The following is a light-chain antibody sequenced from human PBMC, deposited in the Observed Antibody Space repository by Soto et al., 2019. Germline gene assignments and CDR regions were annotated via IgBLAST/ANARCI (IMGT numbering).Light chain of an antibody. V-gene: IGKV3-15*01. CDR2: GAS. Sequence: EIVMTQSPATLSVSPGERATLSCRASQSISSKLAWYQQKPGQAHRLLIYGASTRATGIPVRFSGSGSGTEFTLPITSLQSEDFAVYYCQEYNNWHPITFGGGTKVEIK. CDR1: QSISSK. CDR3: QEYNNWHPIT. J-gene: IGKJ4*01.